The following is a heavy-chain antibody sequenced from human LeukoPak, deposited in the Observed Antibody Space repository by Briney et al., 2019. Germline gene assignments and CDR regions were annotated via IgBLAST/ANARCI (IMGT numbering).Heavy chain of an antibody. CDR3: AKDINYDFWSGYRMDV. J-gene: IGHJ6*04. D-gene: IGHD3-3*01. CDR2: ISGSGGST. V-gene: IGHV3-23*01. Sequence: GGTLRLYCAGSGVTVSSYAMSWVRQTPGKGLEWVSAISGSGGSTYYADSVKGRFTISRDNSKNTLYLQMNSLRAEDTAVYYCAKDINYDFWSGYRMDVWGKGTTVTVSS. CDR1: GVTVSSYA.